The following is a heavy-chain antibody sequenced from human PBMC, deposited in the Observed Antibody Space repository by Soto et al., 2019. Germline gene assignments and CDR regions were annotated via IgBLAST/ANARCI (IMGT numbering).Heavy chain of an antibody. CDR2: IYHSGST. CDR3: ARCIAAAGPIDY. Sequence: SESMSGTYINSGSTIRNSNWRSRYRQPSGRGLEWIGEIYHSGSTNYNPSLKSRVTISVDKSKNQFSLKLSSVTAADTAVYYCARCIAAAGPIDYWGQGTLVTVSS. V-gene: IGHV4-4*02. J-gene: IGHJ4*02. CDR1: GSTIRNSNW. D-gene: IGHD6-13*01.